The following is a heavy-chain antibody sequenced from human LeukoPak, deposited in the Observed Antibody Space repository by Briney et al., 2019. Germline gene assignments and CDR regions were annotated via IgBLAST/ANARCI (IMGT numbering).Heavy chain of an antibody. D-gene: IGHD4-17*01. V-gene: IGHV3-64*01. CDR3: ARVSGYGDSYYFDC. Sequence: PGGSLRLSCAASGLTFSSYAMHWVRQAPGKGLEYVSAISSNGGSTYYANSVKGRFTISRDNSKNTLYLQMGSLRAEDMAVYYCARVSGYGDSYYFDCWGQGTLVTVSS. CDR2: ISSNGGST. CDR1: GLTFSSYA. J-gene: IGHJ4*02.